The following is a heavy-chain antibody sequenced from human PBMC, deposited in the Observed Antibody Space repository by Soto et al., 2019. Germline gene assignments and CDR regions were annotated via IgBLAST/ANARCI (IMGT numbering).Heavy chain of an antibody. CDR2: IDHMGRGT. J-gene: IGHJ4*02. V-gene: IGHV3-74*01. D-gene: IGHD3-9*01. CDR3: GSVFEI. CDR1: GVTLSDYC. Sequence: VQLVESGGGLVQPGGSLRLSCTASGVTLSDYCVHWVRQAPGKGLEWVSRIDHMGRGTSYADSVKGRFTISRDNAKNTAFLQMNSLTSEDTAVYYCGSVFEIWGQGTPVTVSS.